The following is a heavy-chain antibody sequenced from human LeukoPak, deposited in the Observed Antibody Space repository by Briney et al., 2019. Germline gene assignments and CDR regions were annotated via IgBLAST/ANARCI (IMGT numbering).Heavy chain of an antibody. CDR2: ISGSGRTT. CDR3: AKADDSSGYYYAGLDY. V-gene: IGHV3-23*01. J-gene: IGHJ4*02. Sequence: ESGGSLRLSCAASGFTFSSYAMSWVRQAPGKGLEWVSAISGSGRTTYNADSVKGRFTISRDNSKSTLYLQMNSLRAEDTAVYYCAKADDSSGYYYAGLDYWGQGTLVTVSS. D-gene: IGHD3-22*01. CDR1: GFTFSSYA.